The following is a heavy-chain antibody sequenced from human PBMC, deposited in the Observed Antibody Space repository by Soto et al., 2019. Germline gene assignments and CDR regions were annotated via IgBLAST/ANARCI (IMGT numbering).Heavy chain of an antibody. D-gene: IGHD3-3*01. V-gene: IGHV1-8*01. Sequence: ASVKVSCKASGYTFTSYDINWVRQATGQGLEWMGWMNPNSGNTGYAQKFQGRVTMTRNTSISTAYMELSSLRSEDTAVYYCARTYYDFWSGYGGQNWFDPWGQGTLVTVSS. J-gene: IGHJ5*02. CDR2: MNPNSGNT. CDR1: GYTFTSYD. CDR3: ARTYYDFWSGYGGQNWFDP.